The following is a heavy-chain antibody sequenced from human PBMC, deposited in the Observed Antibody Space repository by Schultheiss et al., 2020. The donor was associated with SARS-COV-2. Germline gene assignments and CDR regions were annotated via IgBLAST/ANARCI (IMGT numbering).Heavy chain of an antibody. CDR3: ARVHQGFD. CDR2: IYYSGST. CDR1: GFTFSDYY. Sequence: LRLSCAASGFTFSDYYMSWIRQAPGKGLEWIGYIYYSGSTYYNPSLKSRVTISVDTSKNQFSLKLSSVTAADTAVYYCARVHQGFDWGQGTLVTVSS. D-gene: IGHD3-10*01. V-gene: IGHV4-31*02. J-gene: IGHJ4*02.